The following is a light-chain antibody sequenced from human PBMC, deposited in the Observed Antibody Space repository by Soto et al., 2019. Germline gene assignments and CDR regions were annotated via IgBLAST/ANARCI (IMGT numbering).Light chain of an antibody. CDR3: CSYASRIVV. CDR2: KGS. J-gene: IGLJ2*01. V-gene: IGLV2-23*01. Sequence: QSALTQPASVSGSPGQSITVSCTGTSSDVGSYNLVSWYQQHPGKAPKLVIYKGSRRPSGVSNRFSGSKSGNTASLTISGLQAEDEGDYYCCSYASRIVVFGGGTKVT. CDR1: SSDVGSYNL.